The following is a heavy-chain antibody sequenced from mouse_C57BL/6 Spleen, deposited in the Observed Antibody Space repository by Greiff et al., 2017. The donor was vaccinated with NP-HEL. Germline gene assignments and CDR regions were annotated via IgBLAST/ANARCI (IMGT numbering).Heavy chain of an antibody. CDR3: ANYCDRSHGYFDV. V-gene: IGHV1-64*01. D-gene: IGHD1-1*01. CDR2: IHPTSGRT. CDR1: GYTFTSYW. Sequence: QVQLQQPGAELVKPGASVKLSCKASGYTFTSYWMHWVKQRPGQGLEWIGMIHPTSGRTTYNEKFKSKATLTVDNSSSTAYMQISSLTSEDSAVXYCANYCDRSHGYFDVWRTGTTVTVPS. J-gene: IGHJ1*03.